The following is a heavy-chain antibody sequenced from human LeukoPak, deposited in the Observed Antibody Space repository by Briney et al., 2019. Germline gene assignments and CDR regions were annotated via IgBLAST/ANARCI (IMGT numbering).Heavy chain of an antibody. V-gene: IGHV1-2*02. J-gene: IGHJ4*02. CDR2: INPNNGGT. D-gene: IGHD2-2*01. CDR3: VRGMYIVVVPAARGFDY. Sequence: ASVKVSCKASGYTFTGYYMHWVRQAPGQGLEWMGWINPNNGGTNYEQKFHGRVTITRDTSIITAYIELSRLRADDTAVHYCVRGMYIVVVPAARGFDYWGEGTLVTVSS. CDR1: GYTFTGYY.